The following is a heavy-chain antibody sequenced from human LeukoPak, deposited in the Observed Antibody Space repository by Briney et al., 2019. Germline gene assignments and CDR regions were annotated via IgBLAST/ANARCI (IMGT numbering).Heavy chain of an antibody. J-gene: IGHJ5*02. CDR1: GFTFSSYA. Sequence: GGSLRLSCAASGFTFSSYAMSWVRQAPGKGLEWVSAISGSGGSTYYADSVKGRFTISRDNSKNMLYLQMNSLRAEDTAVYYCAKDPVVVPAAMEVDNWFDPWGQGTLVTVSS. CDR2: ISGSGGST. D-gene: IGHD2-2*01. V-gene: IGHV3-23*01. CDR3: AKDPVVVPAAMEVDNWFDP.